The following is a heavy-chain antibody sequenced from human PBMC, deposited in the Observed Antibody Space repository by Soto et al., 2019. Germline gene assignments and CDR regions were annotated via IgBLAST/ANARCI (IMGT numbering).Heavy chain of an antibody. D-gene: IGHD2-15*01. J-gene: IGHJ3*02. Sequence: QVQLQESGPGLVKPSETLSLTCTVSGGSISSYYWSWIRQPPGKGLEWIGYIYYSGSTNYNPSLKSLVTISVDTSKNQFSLKLSSVTAADTAVYYCARDPQWWRVGAFDIWGQGTMVTVSS. CDR2: IYYSGST. CDR3: ARDPQWWRVGAFDI. V-gene: IGHV4-59*01. CDR1: GGSISSYY.